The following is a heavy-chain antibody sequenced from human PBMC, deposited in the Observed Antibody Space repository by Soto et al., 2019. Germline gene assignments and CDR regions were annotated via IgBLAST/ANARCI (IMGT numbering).Heavy chain of an antibody. V-gene: IGHV3-21*01. J-gene: IGHJ4*02. CDR2: IISSSSYI. CDR1: GFTFSIYS. Sequence: GGSLRLSCAASGFTFSIYSMNWVRQAPGRGLEWVSSIISSSSYIYYADSVKGRFTISRDNAKNSLYLQMNSVRDEDTAVYFCAKDFGHGYYLDYWGRGTLVTVS. CDR3: AKDFGHGYYLDY. D-gene: IGHD3-16*01.